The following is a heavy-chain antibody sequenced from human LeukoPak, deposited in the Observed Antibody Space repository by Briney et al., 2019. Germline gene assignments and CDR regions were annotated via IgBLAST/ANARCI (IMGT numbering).Heavy chain of an antibody. V-gene: IGHV1-3*01. J-gene: IGHJ4*02. Sequence: ASVKVSCKASGYTFTSYAMHWVRQAPGQRLEWMGWINAGNGNTKYSQKFQGRVTITRDTSASTAYMELSSLRSEDTAVYYCARAAVRYCSSTSCTYFDCWGQGTLVTVSS. D-gene: IGHD2-2*01. CDR2: INAGNGNT. CDR3: ARAAVRYCSSTSCTYFDC. CDR1: GYTFTSYA.